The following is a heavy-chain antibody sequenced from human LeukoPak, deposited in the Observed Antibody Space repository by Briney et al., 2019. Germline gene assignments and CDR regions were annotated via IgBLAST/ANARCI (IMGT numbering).Heavy chain of an antibody. CDR2: ISGSGGST. D-gene: IGHD1-26*01. CDR3: AKSVRGSYGNQNYFDY. V-gene: IGHV3-23*01. J-gene: IGHJ4*02. Sequence: PGGSLRLSCAASGFTFSSYAMSWVRQAPGKGLEWVSAISGSGGSTYYADSVKGRFTISRDNSKNTLYLQMNSLRAEGTAVYYCAKSVRGSYGNQNYFDYWGQGTLVTVSS. CDR1: GFTFSSYA.